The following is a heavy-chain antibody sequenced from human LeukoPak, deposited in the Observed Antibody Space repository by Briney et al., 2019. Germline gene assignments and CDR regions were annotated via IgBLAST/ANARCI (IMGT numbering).Heavy chain of an antibody. CDR3: ARDRDDIVVVPAAIPPGNWFDP. V-gene: IGHV1-69*04. CDR2: IIPILGIA. J-gene: IGHJ5*02. Sequence: SVKVSCKASGGTFSTYAIIWVRQAPGQGLEWMGRIIPILGIANYAQKFQGRVTITAYKSTSIAYMELSSLRSEDTAVYYCARDRDDIVVVPAAIPPGNWFDPWGQGTLVTVSS. D-gene: IGHD2-2*01. CDR1: GGTFSTYA.